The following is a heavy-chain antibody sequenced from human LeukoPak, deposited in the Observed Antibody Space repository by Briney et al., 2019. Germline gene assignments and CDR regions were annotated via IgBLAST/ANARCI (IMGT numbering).Heavy chain of an antibody. Sequence: PGGSLRLFCAASGFTFSSYEMNWVRQAPGKGLEWVSYISSSGNTKHYADSVKGRFTISRDNAENSLYLQMNSLRAEDTALYYCARVRSNYHWFAPWGQGTLVTVSS. D-gene: IGHD1-26*01. V-gene: IGHV3-48*03. CDR3: ARVRSNYHWFAP. J-gene: IGHJ5*02. CDR1: GFTFSSYE. CDR2: ISSSGNTK.